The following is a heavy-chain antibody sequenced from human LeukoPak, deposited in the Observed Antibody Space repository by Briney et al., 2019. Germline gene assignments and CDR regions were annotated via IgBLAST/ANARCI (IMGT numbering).Heavy chain of an antibody. V-gene: IGHV3-48*01. CDR2: ISRSAI. CDR3: AKKTYDFWSGYLDYFDY. Sequence: GGSLRLSCAASGFTFSSYSMNWVRQAPGKGLEWVSYISRSAIYYADSVKGRFTISRDNSKNTLYLQMNSLRAEDTAVYYCAKKTYDFWSGYLDYFDYWGQGTLVTVSS. D-gene: IGHD3-3*01. CDR1: GFTFSSYS. J-gene: IGHJ4*02.